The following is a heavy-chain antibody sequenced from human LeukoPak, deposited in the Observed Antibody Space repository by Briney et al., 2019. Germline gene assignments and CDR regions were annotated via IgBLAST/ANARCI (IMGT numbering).Heavy chain of an antibody. V-gene: IGHV5-51*01. D-gene: IGHD6-13*01. CDR3: ARLGVAAAGTRDDAFDI. J-gene: IGHJ3*02. Sequence: PGESLKISCKGSGYSFTSYWIGWVRQMPGKGLEWMGIIYPGDSDTRYSPSFQGQVTISADKSISTAYLQWSSLKASDTAMYYCARLGVAAAGTRDDAFDIWGQGTMVTVSP. CDR2: IYPGDSDT. CDR1: GYSFTSYW.